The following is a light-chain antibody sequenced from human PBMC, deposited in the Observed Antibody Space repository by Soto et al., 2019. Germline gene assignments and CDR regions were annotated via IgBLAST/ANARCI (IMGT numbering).Light chain of an antibody. Sequence: IHITPSPSSPSSSFGDKVNTTFPASQSISSYLNWYQQKPGKAPKLLIYAASSLQSGVPSRFSGSGSGTDFTLTISSLQPEDFATYYCQQSYSTPTFGQGTKV. V-gene: IGKV1-39*01. CDR1: QSISSY. CDR2: AAS. CDR3: QQSYSTPT. J-gene: IGKJ1*01.